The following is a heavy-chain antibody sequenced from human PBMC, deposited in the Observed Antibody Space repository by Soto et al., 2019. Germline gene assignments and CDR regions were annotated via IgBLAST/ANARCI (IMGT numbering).Heavy chain of an antibody. CDR3: ARDARGTRGFDEMDI. J-gene: IGHJ6*02. D-gene: IGHD3-9*01. Sequence: ASVKLAWTASGYIFTGYHIHWGRQAPGRGLEWMGWINPNSGDTEYAQNFQGRVTMTRDTSFNLVYMEMSGLMSDDTAVYYCARDARGTRGFDEMDIWGQGTTVTVSS. V-gene: IGHV1-2*02. CDR1: GYIFTGYH. CDR2: INPNSGDT.